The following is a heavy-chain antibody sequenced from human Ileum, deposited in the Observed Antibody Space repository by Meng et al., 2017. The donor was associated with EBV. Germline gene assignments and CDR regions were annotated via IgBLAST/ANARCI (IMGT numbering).Heavy chain of an antibody. CDR3: VRDGYNHIPCDY. Sequence: EVQVLESGGGLVQPGGSLRLSCVASRFTLSAYAMHWVRQAPGKGLEWVSFISGTGGNTYYADPVEGRFTISRDNSMNTLYLQMNSLGAEDTAIYYCVRDGYNHIPCDYWGQGTLVTVSA. J-gene: IGHJ4*02. D-gene: IGHD5-24*01. V-gene: IGHV3-23*01. CDR2: ISGTGGNT. CDR1: RFTLSAYA.